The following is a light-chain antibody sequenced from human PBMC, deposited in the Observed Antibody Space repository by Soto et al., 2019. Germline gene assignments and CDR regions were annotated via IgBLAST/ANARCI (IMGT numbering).Light chain of an antibody. CDR2: GNS. Sequence: QSVLRQPRSVSGAPGQRDTISCTGSSSNIGAGYDVHWYQQLPGTAPKLLIYGNSNRPSGVPDRFSGSKSGTSASLAITGLQAEDEADYSCQSYDSSLSGYVFGTGTKVTVL. V-gene: IGLV1-40*01. J-gene: IGLJ1*01. CDR3: QSYDSSLSGYV. CDR1: SSNIGAGYD.